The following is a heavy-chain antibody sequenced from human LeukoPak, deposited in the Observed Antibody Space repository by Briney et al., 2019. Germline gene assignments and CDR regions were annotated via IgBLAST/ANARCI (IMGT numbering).Heavy chain of an antibody. Sequence: SVKVSCKAFGGTFSSYAISWVRQAPGQGLEWMGGIIPIFGTANYTQKFQGRVTITADESTSTAYMELSSLRSEDTAVYYCARVPTVTNWFDPWGQGTLVTVSS. J-gene: IGHJ5*02. CDR2: IIPIFGTA. V-gene: IGHV1-69*01. D-gene: IGHD4-17*01. CDR3: ARVPTVTNWFDP. CDR1: GGTFSSYA.